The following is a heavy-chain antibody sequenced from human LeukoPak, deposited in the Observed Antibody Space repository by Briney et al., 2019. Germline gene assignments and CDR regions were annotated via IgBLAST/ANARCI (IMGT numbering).Heavy chain of an antibody. V-gene: IGHV3-23*01. CDR3: AKGRGSYYNYYYYMDV. D-gene: IGHD1-26*01. J-gene: IGHJ6*03. Sequence: GGSLRLSCAASGFTFNTYGMSWVRQAPGKGLEWVSSISGSGDSTYYADSVKGRFTISRDNSKNTLYLQMNSLRAEDTAVYYCAKGRGSYYNYYYYMDVWGKGTTVTISS. CDR1: GFTFNTYG. CDR2: ISGSGDST.